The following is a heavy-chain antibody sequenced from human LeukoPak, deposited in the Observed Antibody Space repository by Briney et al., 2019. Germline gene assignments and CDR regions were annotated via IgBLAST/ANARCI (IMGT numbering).Heavy chain of an antibody. J-gene: IGHJ4*02. CDR1: GFTFSSYG. D-gene: IGHD6-6*01. CDR2: IWYGGSNK. Sequence: GRSLRLSCAASGFTFSSYGMHWVRQAPGKGLEWVAVIWYGGSNKYYADSVKGRFTISRDNSKNTLYLQMNSLRAEDSAVYYCAKDQYSSSSGSFIDWGQGTLVTVSS. V-gene: IGHV3-30*18. CDR3: AKDQYSSSSGSFID.